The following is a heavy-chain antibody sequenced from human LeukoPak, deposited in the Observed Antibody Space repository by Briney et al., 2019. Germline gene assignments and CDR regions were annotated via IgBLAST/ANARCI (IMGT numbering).Heavy chain of an antibody. Sequence: GGSLRLSCAASGFTFTSYTMNWVRQAPGKGLEWVSSISGSSSYIYSADSVKGRFTISRDNAKNSLYLQMNSLRAEDTAVYYCARDSYAAIDYWGQGTLVTVSS. D-gene: IGHD2-15*01. J-gene: IGHJ4*02. CDR3: ARDSYAAIDY. V-gene: IGHV3-21*01. CDR1: GFTFTSYT. CDR2: ISGSSSYI.